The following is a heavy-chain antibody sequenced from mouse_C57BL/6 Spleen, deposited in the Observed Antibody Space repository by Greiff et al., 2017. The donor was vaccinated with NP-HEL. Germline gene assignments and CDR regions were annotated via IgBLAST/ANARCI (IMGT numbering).Heavy chain of an antibody. D-gene: IGHD1-1*01. CDR3: ASIYGSRTWFAY. CDR1: GYSFTDYN. Sequence: LVKPGASVKISCKASGYSFTDYNMNWVKQSNGKSLEWIGVINPNYGTTSYNQKFKGKATLTVDQSSSTAYMQLNSLTSEDSAVYYCASIYGSRTWFAYWGQGTLVTVSA. J-gene: IGHJ3*01. V-gene: IGHV1-39*01. CDR2: INPNYGTT.